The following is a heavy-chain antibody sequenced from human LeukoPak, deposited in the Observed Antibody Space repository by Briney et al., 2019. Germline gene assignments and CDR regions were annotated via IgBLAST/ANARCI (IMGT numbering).Heavy chain of an antibody. CDR3: AKDLAITIFGVVSNFDY. CDR2: ISGSGGST. D-gene: IGHD3-3*01. CDR1: GFTFSSYA. J-gene: IGHJ4*02. V-gene: IGHV3-23*01. Sequence: GGSLRLSCAASGFTFSSYAMSWVRQAPGKGLECVSAISGSGGSTYYADSVKGRFTISRDNSKNTLYLQMNSLRAEDTAVYYCAKDLAITIFGVVSNFDYWGQGTLVTVSS.